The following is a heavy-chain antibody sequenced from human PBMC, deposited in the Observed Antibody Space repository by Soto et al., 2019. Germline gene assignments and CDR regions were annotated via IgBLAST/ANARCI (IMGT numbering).Heavy chain of an antibody. CDR1: GGSISSGGYS. CDR3: AREGGIAAAGTAQRVFDY. Sequence: SETLSLTCAVSGGSISSGGYSWSWIRQPPGKGLEWIGYIYHSGSTYYNPSLKSRVTISVDRSKNQFSLKLSSVTAADTAVYYCAREGGIAAAGTAQRVFDYWGQGTLVTVSS. J-gene: IGHJ4*02. V-gene: IGHV4-30-2*01. CDR2: IYHSGST. D-gene: IGHD6-13*01.